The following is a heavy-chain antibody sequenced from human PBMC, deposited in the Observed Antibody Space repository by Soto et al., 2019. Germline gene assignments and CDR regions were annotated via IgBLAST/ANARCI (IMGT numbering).Heavy chain of an antibody. D-gene: IGHD2-15*01. CDR1: GYTFTSYY. CDR2: INPSGGST. V-gene: IGHV1-46*01. CDR3: ARGTKVVAARGSWFDP. J-gene: IGHJ5*02. Sequence: QVQLVQSGAEVKKPGASVKVSCKASGYTFTSYYMHWVRQAPGQGLEWMGIINPSGGSTSYAQKFQGRVTMTRDTSTSTVYMELSSLRSEDTAVYYCARGTKVVAARGSWFDPWGQGTLVTVSS.